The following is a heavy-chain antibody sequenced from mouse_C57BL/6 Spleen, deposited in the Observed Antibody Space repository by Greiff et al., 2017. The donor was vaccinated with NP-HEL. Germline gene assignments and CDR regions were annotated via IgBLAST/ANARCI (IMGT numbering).Heavy chain of an antibody. CDR1: GYTFTDYE. J-gene: IGHJ2*01. V-gene: IGHV1-15*01. D-gene: IGHD1-1*01. CDR2: IDPETGGT. Sequence: VQLQQSGAELVRPGASVTLSCKASGYTFTDYEMHWVKQTPVHGLEWIGAIDPETGGTAYNQKFKGKAILTADKSSSTAYMELRSLTSEDSAVYYCTRDMTTVVARGIFDYWGQGTTLTVSS. CDR3: TRDMTTVVARGIFDY.